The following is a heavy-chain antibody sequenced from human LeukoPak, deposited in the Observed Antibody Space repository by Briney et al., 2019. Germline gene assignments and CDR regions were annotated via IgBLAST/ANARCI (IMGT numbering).Heavy chain of an antibody. J-gene: IGHJ3*02. CDR2: ISSSSTYI. D-gene: IGHD5-18*01. V-gene: IGHV3-21*01. CDR1: GFTFSSYS. Sequence: PGGSLRLSCAASGFTFSSYSMNWVRQAPGKGLEWVSSISSSSTYIYYADSVKGRFTISRDNAKNSLYLQMNSLRAEDTAVYYCAREHADTVAFDIWGQGTMVTVSS. CDR3: AREHADTVAFDI.